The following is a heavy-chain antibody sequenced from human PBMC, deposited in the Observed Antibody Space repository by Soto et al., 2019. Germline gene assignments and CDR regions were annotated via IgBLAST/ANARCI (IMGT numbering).Heavy chain of an antibody. CDR1: GGSISSSSYY. J-gene: IGHJ6*02. D-gene: IGHD3-16*01. CDR2: IYYSGYT. Sequence: SETLSLTCTVSGGSISSSSYYWCWIRQPPGKGLEWIGSIYYSGYTYYNPSLKSRVTISVDTSKNQFSLKLSSVTAADTAVYYCARHNGPLYVGYYYDMDVWGQGTTVTVSS. V-gene: IGHV4-39*01. CDR3: ARHNGPLYVGYYYDMDV.